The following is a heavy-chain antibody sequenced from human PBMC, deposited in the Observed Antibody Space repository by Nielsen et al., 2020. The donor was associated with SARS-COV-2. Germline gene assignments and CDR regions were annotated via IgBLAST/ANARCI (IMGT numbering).Heavy chain of an antibody. Sequence: GGSLRLSCAASGFTFSNAWMSWVRQAPGKGLEWVGRIKSKTDGGTTDYAAPVKGRFTISRDDSKNTLYLQMNSLKTEDTAVYYCTTALLWFGTPEGFDYWGQGTLVTVSS. CDR2: IKSKTDGGTT. D-gene: IGHD3-10*01. V-gene: IGHV3-15*01. CDR3: TTALLWFGTPEGFDY. J-gene: IGHJ4*02. CDR1: GFTFSNAW.